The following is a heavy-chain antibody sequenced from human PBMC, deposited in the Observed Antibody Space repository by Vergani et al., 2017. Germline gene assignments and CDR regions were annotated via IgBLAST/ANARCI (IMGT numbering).Heavy chain of an antibody. CDR1: GGSFSGYY. CDR2: INHSGST. CDR3: ARGTRGYFDY. J-gene: IGHJ4*02. Sequence: QVQLQQWGAGLLKPSETLSLTCAVYGGSFSGYYWSWIRQPPGKGLEWIGEINHSGSTNYNPSLKSRVTISVDTSKNQFALQRSAVTAADTAVFYCARGTRGYFDYWGQGTLVTVSS. V-gene: IGHV4-34*01.